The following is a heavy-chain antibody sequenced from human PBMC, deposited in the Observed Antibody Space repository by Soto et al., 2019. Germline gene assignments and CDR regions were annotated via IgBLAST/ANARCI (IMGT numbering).Heavy chain of an antibody. CDR1: GGSFSGYY. CDR3: ARVTTIFGVVITYYFDY. Sequence: SETLSLTCAVYGGSFSGYYWSWIRQPPGKGLEWIGEINHSGSTYYNPSLKSRVTISVDTSKNQFSLKLSSVTAADTAVYYWARVTTIFGVVITYYFDYWGQGTRSPSPQ. V-gene: IGHV4-34*09. D-gene: IGHD3-3*01. CDR2: INHSGST. J-gene: IGHJ4*02.